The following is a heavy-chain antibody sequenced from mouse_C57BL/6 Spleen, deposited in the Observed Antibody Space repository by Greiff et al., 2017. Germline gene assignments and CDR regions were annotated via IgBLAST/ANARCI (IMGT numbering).Heavy chain of an antibody. Sequence: EVKLMESGEGLVKPGGSLKLSCAASGFTFSSYAMSWVRQTPEKRLEWVAYISSGGDYIYYAATVKGRFTISRDHARNTLYLQMSSLKSEDTAMYYCTRNWDVRYFDVWGTGTTVTFSS. CDR2: ISSGGDYI. V-gene: IGHV5-9-1*02. J-gene: IGHJ1*03. CDR3: TRNWDVRYFDV. CDR1: GFTFSSYA. D-gene: IGHD4-1*01.